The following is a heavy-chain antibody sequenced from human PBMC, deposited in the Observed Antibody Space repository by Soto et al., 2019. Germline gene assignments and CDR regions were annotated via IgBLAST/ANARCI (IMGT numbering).Heavy chain of an antibody. J-gene: IGHJ3*01. CDR1: GFTFSSYG. CDR3: AKDLRVAGSFDV. Sequence: QVQLVESGGGVVQPGRSLRLSCAGSGFTFSSYGMHWVRQAPGKGLEWVAVVSYDGSNKYYAESVKGRFTISRDNSKNTLYLQMNSLSAEDTAVYYCAKDLRVAGSFDVWGQGTMVSVSS. CDR2: VSYDGSNK. V-gene: IGHV3-30*18. D-gene: IGHD6-19*01.